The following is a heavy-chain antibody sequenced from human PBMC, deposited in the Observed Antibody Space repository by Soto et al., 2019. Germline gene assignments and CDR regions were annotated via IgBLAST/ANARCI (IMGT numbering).Heavy chain of an antibody. Sequence: PSETLSLTCTVSGGSISSYYWSWIRQPPGKGLEWIGYIYYSGSTNYNPSLKSRVTISVDTSKNQFSLKLGSVTAADTAVYYCARDIRSGWYYWFDPWGQGTLVTVSS. CDR2: IYYSGST. J-gene: IGHJ5*02. D-gene: IGHD6-19*01. V-gene: IGHV4-59*01. CDR3: ARDIRSGWYYWFDP. CDR1: GGSISSYY.